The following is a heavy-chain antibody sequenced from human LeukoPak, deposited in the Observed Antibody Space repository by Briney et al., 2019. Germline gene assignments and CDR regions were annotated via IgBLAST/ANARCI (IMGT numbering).Heavy chain of an antibody. CDR2: ISGSGGSK. Sequence: GGSLRLSCTASGFTFSSYAMSWVSQAPGKGLEWVSAISGSGGSKYYADSVKGRFTISRDNSKNTIYLQMNSLRGEDTAVYYCATGRSTWYDDAFDIWGQGTMVTVSS. V-gene: IGHV3-23*01. CDR1: GFTFSSYA. D-gene: IGHD1-1*01. CDR3: ATGRSTWYDDAFDI. J-gene: IGHJ3*02.